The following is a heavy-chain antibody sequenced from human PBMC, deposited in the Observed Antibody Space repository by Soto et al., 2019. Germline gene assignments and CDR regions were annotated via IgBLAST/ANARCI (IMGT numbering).Heavy chain of an antibody. CDR1: GFTFSNYA. CDR3: ARDGGNICSGGSCYFQAPDY. D-gene: IGHD2-15*01. CDR2: ISGSGRST. J-gene: IGHJ4*02. V-gene: IGHV3-23*01. Sequence: PGGSLRLSCSASGFTFSNYAMSWVRQAPGKGLEWVASISGSGRSTNYADSVKGRFTISRDNSKNTLAVQMSSLRAEDTAVYYCARDGGNICSGGSCYFQAPDYWGQGTLVTAPQ.